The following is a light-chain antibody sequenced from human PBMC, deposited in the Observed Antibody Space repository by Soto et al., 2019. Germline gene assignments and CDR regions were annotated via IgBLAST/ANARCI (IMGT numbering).Light chain of an antibody. CDR3: QRYGGSVCT. Sequence: EVVLTQSPDTLSLSPGESVTLSCRASQRVTSNYLAWYQQKPGQAPRLLIYDASTRAAGIPDRFSGSGSGTDFTLTISRLEPEDFAVYYCQRYGGSVCTFGQGTKVDIK. CDR1: QRVTSNY. V-gene: IGKV3-20*01. CDR2: DAS. J-gene: IGKJ1*01.